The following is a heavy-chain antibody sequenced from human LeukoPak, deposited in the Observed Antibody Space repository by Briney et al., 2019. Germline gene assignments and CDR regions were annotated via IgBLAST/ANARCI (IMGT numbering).Heavy chain of an antibody. CDR2: ISGGGGTT. J-gene: IGHJ4*02. CDR1: GFTFSSYA. V-gene: IGHV3-23*01. D-gene: IGHD7-27*01. CDR3: ARGDWGMYYFDY. Sequence: GGSLRLSCAASGFTFSSYAMSWVRQAPGKGLEWVSAISGGGGTTHYADSVKGRFTISRDDSKNTLYLQMNSLRAEDTAVYYCARGDWGMYYFDYWGQGTLVTVSS.